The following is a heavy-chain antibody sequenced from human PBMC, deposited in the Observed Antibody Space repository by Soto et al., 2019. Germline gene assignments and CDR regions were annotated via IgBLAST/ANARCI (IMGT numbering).Heavy chain of an antibody. D-gene: IGHD3-22*01. CDR3: ARREYYYDSSGYYADAFDI. Sequence: SETLSLTCTVSGGSISSYYWSWIRQPPGKGLEWIGYIYYSGITNYNPSLKSRVTISVDTSKNQFSLKLSSVTAADTAVYYCARREYYYDSSGYYADAFDIWGQGTMVTVSS. CDR1: GGSISSYY. CDR2: IYYSGIT. V-gene: IGHV4-59*01. J-gene: IGHJ3*02.